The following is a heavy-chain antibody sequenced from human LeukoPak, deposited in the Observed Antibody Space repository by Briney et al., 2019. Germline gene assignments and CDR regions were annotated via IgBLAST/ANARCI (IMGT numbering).Heavy chain of an antibody. J-gene: IGHJ6*02. CDR1: GFTVSSNY. D-gene: IGHD5-24*01. CDR3: ARDRVATIPYYYYGMDV. CDR2: ISSSGSTI. Sequence: GGSLRLSCAASGFTVSSNYMSWVRQAPGKGLEWVSYISSSGSTIYYADSVKGRFTISRDNAKNSLYLQMNSLRAEDTAVYYCARDRVATIPYYYYGMDVWGQGTTVTVSS. V-gene: IGHV3-11*01.